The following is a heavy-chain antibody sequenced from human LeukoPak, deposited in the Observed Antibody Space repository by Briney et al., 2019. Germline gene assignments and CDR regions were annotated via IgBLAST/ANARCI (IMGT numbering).Heavy chain of an antibody. D-gene: IGHD6-6*01. Sequence: GSSVKVSCKASGGTFSSYAISWVGQAPGQGLEWMGGIIPIFGTANYAQKFQGRVTITADESTSTAYMELSSLRSEDTAVYYCARVLSIAARPRSGLDYWGQGTLVTVSS. CDR2: IIPIFGTA. CDR3: ARVLSIAARPRSGLDY. V-gene: IGHV1-69*01. J-gene: IGHJ4*02. CDR1: GGTFSSYA.